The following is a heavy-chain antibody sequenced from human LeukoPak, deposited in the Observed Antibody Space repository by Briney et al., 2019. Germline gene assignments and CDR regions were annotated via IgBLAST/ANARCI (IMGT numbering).Heavy chain of an antibody. V-gene: IGHV4-38-2*01. CDR3: ARGYYDSSGAFDY. CDR1: GYSISSGYY. J-gene: IGHJ4*02. Sequence: SETLSLICAVSGYSISSGYYWGWIRQPPGKGLEWIGSIYHSGSTYYNPSLKSRVTISVDTSKNQFSLKLSSVTAADTAVYYCARGYYDSSGAFDYWGQGTLVTVSS. CDR2: IYHSGST. D-gene: IGHD3-22*01.